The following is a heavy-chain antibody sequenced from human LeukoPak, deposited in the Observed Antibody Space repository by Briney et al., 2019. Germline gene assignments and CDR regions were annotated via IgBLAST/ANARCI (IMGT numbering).Heavy chain of an antibody. J-gene: IGHJ6*03. Sequence: SQTLSLTCTVSGGSISSGSYYWRWIRQPAGKGLEWIGRIYTSGSTNYNPSLKSRVTISVDTSKNQFSLKLSSVTAADTAVYYCARGPTNPRYCSSTSCYGGRYYYYYMDVWGKGTTVTVSS. CDR1: GGSISSGSYY. CDR2: IYTSGST. CDR3: ARGPTNPRYCSSTSCYGGRYYYYYMDV. D-gene: IGHD2-2*01. V-gene: IGHV4-61*02.